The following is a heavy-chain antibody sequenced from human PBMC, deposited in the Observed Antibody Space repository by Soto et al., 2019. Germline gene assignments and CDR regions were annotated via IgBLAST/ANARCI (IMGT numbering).Heavy chain of an antibody. J-gene: IGHJ4*02. V-gene: IGHV3-33*01. D-gene: IGHD6-19*01. CDR1: GFTFSSYG. CDR2: IWYDGSNK. CDR3: ARDSNGQWLVRPHFQIDY. Sequence: GGSLRLSCAASGFTFSSYGMHWVRQAPGKGLEWVAVIWYDGSNKYYAGSVKGRFTISRDNSKNTLYLQMNSLRAEDTAVYYCARDSNGQWLVRPHFQIDYWGQGTLVTVSS.